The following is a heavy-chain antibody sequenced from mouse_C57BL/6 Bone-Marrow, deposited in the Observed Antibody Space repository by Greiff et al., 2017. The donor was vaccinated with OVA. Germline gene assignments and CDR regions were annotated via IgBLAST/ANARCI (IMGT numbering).Heavy chain of an antibody. Sequence: QVQLKQSGPELVKPGASVKISCKASGYAFSSSWMHWVKQRPGKGLEWIGRIYPGDGDPNYNGKFKGKATLTAYKSSSTAYMQLRSLTSEDSAVYFCARLGGAMDYWGQGTTVTVSS. CDR1: GYAFSSSW. D-gene: IGHD4-1*01. J-gene: IGHJ4*01. V-gene: IGHV1-82*01. CDR2: IYPGDGDP. CDR3: ARLGGAMDY.